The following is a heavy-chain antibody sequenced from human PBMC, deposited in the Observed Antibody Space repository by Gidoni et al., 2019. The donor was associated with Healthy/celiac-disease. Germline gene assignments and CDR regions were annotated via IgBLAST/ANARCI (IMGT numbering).Heavy chain of an antibody. D-gene: IGHD2-2*01. CDR1: GGTFSSYA. Sequence: QVQLVQSGAEVTKPGSSVKVSCKASGGTFSSYAISWVRQAPGQGLEWMGGNIPIFGTANYAQKFQGRVTITADESTSTAYMELSSLRSEDTAVYYCARALSSTSFMSVNYYYMDVWGKGTTVTVSS. J-gene: IGHJ6*03. V-gene: IGHV1-69*01. CDR3: ARALSSTSFMSVNYYYMDV. CDR2: NIPIFGTA.